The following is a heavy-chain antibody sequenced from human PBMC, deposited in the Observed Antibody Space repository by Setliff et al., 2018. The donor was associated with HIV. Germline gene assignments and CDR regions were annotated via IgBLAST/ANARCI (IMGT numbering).Heavy chain of an antibody. CDR3: ARRGAYSSGWYQVGFDY. CDR1: GGSISISSYY. D-gene: IGHD6-19*01. CDR2: IYYSGIT. J-gene: IGHJ4*02. V-gene: IGHV4-39*01. Sequence: SETLSLTCTISGGSISISSYYWGWIRQPPGRGLEWIGSIYYSGITYYNPSLKSRLTMSVDTSKNQFSLKLSSVTAADTAVYYCARRGAYSSGWYQVGFDYWGQGTLVTVSS.